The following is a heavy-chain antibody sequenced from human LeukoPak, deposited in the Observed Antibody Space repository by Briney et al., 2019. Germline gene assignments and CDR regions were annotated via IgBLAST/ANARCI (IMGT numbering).Heavy chain of an antibody. CDR2: ISSSSSYI. D-gene: IGHD6-13*01. CDR1: GFTFSSYS. CDR3: ARDGGASSSWYYYYYYMDV. V-gene: IGHV3-21*01. Sequence: GGSLRLSCAASGFTFSSYSMNWVRQAPGKGLEGVSSISSSSSYIDYADSVKGRFTISRDNAKNSLYLQMNSPRAEDTAVYYCARDGGASSSWYYYYYYMDVWGKGTTVTISS. J-gene: IGHJ6*03.